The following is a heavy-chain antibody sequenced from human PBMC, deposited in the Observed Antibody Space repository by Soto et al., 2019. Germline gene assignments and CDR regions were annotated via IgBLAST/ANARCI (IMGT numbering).Heavy chain of an antibody. J-gene: IGHJ6*02. V-gene: IGHV4-34*01. D-gene: IGHD5-18*01. CDR1: GGSFSGYY. CDR2: INHSGST. CDR3: ARWGSAMVRYYYYGMDV. Sequence: SETLSLTCAVYGGSFSGYYWTWIRQPPGTGLEWIGEINHSGSTNYNPSLKSRVTISVDTSKNQFSLKLTSVTAADTAVYYCARWGSAMVRYYYYGMDVWGQGTTVT.